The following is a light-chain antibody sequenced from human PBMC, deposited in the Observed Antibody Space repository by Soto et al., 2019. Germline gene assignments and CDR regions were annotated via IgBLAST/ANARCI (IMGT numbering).Light chain of an antibody. CDR2: GIS. V-gene: IGKV3-20*01. J-gene: IGKJ5*01. CDR3: QQYGSIPIT. Sequence: EIVLTQSPGTLSLSPGERATLSCRASQSVSSIFLAWYQQKPGQAPRVLIYGISSRATGIPDRFSGSGSGTDFTLTISRVEPEDCAVYYCQQYGSIPITFGQGTRLEIK. CDR1: QSVSSIF.